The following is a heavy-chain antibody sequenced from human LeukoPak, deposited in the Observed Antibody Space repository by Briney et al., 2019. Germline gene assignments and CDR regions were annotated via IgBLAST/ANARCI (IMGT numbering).Heavy chain of an antibody. CDR2: IIPIFGTA. V-gene: IGHV1-69*13. CDR3: ARVTYYDILTGYYPGHYYYYYGMDV. CDR1: GGTFSSYA. D-gene: IGHD3-9*01. Sequence: GASVKVSCKASGGTFSSYAISWVRQAPRQGLEWMGGIIPIFGTANYAQKYQGRVTITADESTSTAYMELSSLRSEDTAVYYCARVTYYDILTGYYPGHYYYYYGMDVWGQGTTVTVSS. J-gene: IGHJ6*02.